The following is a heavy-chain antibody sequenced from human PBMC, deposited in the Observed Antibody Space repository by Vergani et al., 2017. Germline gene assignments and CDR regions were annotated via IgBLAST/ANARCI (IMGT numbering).Heavy chain of an antibody. CDR1: GFTFKNNT. CDR3: ARDRGCATISCYFSGAFDY. D-gene: IGHD2-2*01. V-gene: IGHV3-21*02. CDR2: ITSTGATI. Sequence: VQLVESGGGLVKPGGSLRLSCGASGFTFKNNTMTWVRQSPGKGLEWVSSITSTGATINYADSVKGRFTISRDNAKNSLYLDMSSLRAEDTAVYYCARDRGCATISCYFSGAFDYWGLGTLVSVSS. J-gene: IGHJ4*02.